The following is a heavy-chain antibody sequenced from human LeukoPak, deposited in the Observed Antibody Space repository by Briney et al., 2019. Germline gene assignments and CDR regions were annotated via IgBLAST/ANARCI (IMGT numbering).Heavy chain of an antibody. D-gene: IGHD5-12*01. V-gene: IGHV3-7*01. CDR2: IKEDGSER. CDR1: AFIFSGHW. CDR3: ARDLDIVATVHYYYYYGMDV. Sequence: GGSLRLSCEASAFIFSGHWLNWVRQTPGKGLEWVASIKEDGSERQYVDSVKGRFTISRDNSKNTLYLQMNSLRAEDTAVYYCARDLDIVATVHYYYYYGMDVWGQGTTVTVSS. J-gene: IGHJ6*02.